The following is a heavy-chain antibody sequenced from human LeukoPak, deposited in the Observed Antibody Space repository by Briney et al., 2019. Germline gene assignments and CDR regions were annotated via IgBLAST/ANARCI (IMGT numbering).Heavy chain of an antibody. V-gene: IGHV3-7*01. CDR2: IKQDGSEK. D-gene: IGHD3-22*01. J-gene: IGHJ3*02. CDR3: ARDPGYYDSSGYAFDI. Sequence: PGGSLRLSCAASGFTFSSYWTSWVRQAPGKGLEWVANIKQDGSEKYYVDSVKGRFTISRDNAKNSLYLQMNSLRAEDTAVYYCARDPGYYDSSGYAFDIWGQGTMVTVSS. CDR1: GFTFSSYW.